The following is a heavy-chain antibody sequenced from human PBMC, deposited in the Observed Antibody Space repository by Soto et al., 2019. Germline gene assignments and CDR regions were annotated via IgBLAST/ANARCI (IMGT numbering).Heavy chain of an antibody. D-gene: IGHD6-13*01. Sequence: QVQLVQSGAEVKKPGASVKVSCKASGYTFTSYDINWVRQATGQGLEWMGWMNPNSGNTGYARKFQGRVTMTRNTSISTDYMELSSLRSEDTAVYYCAREHSSSWRFDYWGQGTLVTVSS. V-gene: IGHV1-8*01. CDR2: MNPNSGNT. J-gene: IGHJ4*02. CDR1: GYTFTSYD. CDR3: AREHSSSWRFDY.